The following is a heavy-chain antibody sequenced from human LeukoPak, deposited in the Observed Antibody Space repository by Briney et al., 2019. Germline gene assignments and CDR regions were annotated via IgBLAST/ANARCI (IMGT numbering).Heavy chain of an antibody. CDR1: GFTFSNYG. Sequence: PGRSLRLSCAASGFTFSNYGMHWVRQAPGKGLEWVAVIWHDGSNKYYADSVKGRFTISRDNSKNTLYLQMNRLSAEDTAVYYCANNFDYWGQGTLVTVSS. CDR2: IWHDGSNK. V-gene: IGHV3-33*06. J-gene: IGHJ4*02. CDR3: ANNFDY.